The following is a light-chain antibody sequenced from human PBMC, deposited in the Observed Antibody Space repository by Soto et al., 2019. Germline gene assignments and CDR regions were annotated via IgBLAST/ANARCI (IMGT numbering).Light chain of an antibody. Sequence: SPSTLSASVGDRVTITCRASQSISSWLAWYQQKPGKAPKLLIYKASSLESGVPSRFSGSGSGTEFTLTISSLQPDDFATYFCQHHNSYSQTFGQGTKV. CDR1: QSISSW. V-gene: IGKV1-5*03. CDR3: QHHNSYSQT. CDR2: KAS. J-gene: IGKJ1*01.